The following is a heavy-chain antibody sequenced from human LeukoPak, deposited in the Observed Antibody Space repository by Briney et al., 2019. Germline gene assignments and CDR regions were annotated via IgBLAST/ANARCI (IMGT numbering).Heavy chain of an antibody. Sequence: GSLRLSCAASGFTFSSYGMHWVRQAPGKGLEWVAFIRYDGSNKYYADSVKGRFTISRDNSKNTLYLQMNSLRAEDTAVYYCAKPYYYDSSGYHPFDYWGQGTLVTVSS. CDR1: GFTFSSYG. J-gene: IGHJ4*02. V-gene: IGHV3-30*02. D-gene: IGHD3-22*01. CDR3: AKPYYYDSSGYHPFDY. CDR2: IRYDGSNK.